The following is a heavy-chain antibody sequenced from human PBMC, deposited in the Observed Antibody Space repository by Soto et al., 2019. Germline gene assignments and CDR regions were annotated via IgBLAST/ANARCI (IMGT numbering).Heavy chain of an antibody. CDR2: IFFSGNT. D-gene: IGHD2-15*01. Sequence: SETLSLTCTVSGGSILNGGHYWTWIRQHPGKGLEWIGRIFFSGNTHYNPALKSRLTFSLDTAKNQFSLKLTSVTAADTAIYYCARDNFGGMLDCWGPVTLVTFSS. CDR3: ARDNFGGMLDC. J-gene: IGHJ4*02. V-gene: IGHV4-31*03. CDR1: GGSILNGGHY.